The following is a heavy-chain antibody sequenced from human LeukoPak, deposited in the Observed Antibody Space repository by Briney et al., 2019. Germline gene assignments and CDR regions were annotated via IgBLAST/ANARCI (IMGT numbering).Heavy chain of an antibody. Sequence: GASVTVSYKSSGYTFTVYYMHWVRQAPGQGLEWMGWINPNSGGTNYAQKFQGRVTMTRDTSISTAYMELSRLRSDDTAVYYCARAAKGGNMNAFDIWGQGTMVTVSS. J-gene: IGHJ3*02. D-gene: IGHD4-23*01. CDR3: ARAAKGGNMNAFDI. V-gene: IGHV1-2*02. CDR2: INPNSGGT. CDR1: GYTFTVYY.